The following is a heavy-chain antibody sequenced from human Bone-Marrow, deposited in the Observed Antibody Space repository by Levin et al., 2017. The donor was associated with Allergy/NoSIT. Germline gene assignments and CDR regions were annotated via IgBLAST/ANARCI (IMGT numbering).Heavy chain of an antibody. V-gene: IGHV3-21*01. CDR1: GFTFSTYS. J-gene: IGHJ5*02. CDR2: ITSSSSYI. Sequence: GGSLRLSCAASGFTFSTYSMNWVRQAPGKGLDWVSSITSSSSYIYYADSVKGRFTISRDNAKNSLYLQMNSLRVEDTAVYYCARGLDYSGLPWGQGPLVTVSS. CDR3: ARGLDYSGLP. D-gene: IGHD5-12*01.